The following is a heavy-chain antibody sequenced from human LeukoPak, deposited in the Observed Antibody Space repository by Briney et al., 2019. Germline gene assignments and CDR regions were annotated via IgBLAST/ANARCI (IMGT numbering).Heavy chain of an antibody. CDR1: GGSISSDEHF. D-gene: IGHD1-1*01. CDR2: ILYSGST. V-gene: IGHV4-30-4*01. CDR3: ARGHTTTPFHS. J-gene: IGHJ5*01. Sequence: SETLSLTCTVSGGSISSDEHFWSWIRQSPGKGLEWIGYILYSGSTFYNPSLKSRVTILLDRSKSQFSLKLTAVTAADTAVYYCARGHTTTPFHSWGQGTLVTVSS.